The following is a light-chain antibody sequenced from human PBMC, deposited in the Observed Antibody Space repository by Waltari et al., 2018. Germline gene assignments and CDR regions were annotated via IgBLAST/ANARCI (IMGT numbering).Light chain of an antibody. CDR1: SGSVSPSNY. J-gene: IGLJ3*02. CDR2: STN. V-gene: IGLV8-61*01. Sequence: QTVVTQAPSFSVSPGGTVTLTCGLSSGSVSPSNYPSWYQQTPGQAPRTLIYSTNTRASGVPDRFSGSILGNKAALTITGAQADDESHYYCLLFMGSAIWVFGGGTKLTVV. CDR3: LLFMGSAIWV.